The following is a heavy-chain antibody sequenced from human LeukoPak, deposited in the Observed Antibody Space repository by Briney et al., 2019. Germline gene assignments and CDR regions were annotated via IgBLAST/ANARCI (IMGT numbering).Heavy chain of an antibody. J-gene: IGHJ5*02. CDR2: ISGSGGST. D-gene: IGHD6-19*01. V-gene: IGHV3-23*01. CDR1: GFTVISYG. CDR3: ACGKRRLVPHNWFDP. Sequence: GGSLRPSCAASGFTVISYGMSWVSQAPGKRLEWGSAISGSGGSTYYADSVKGRFNISRANSNYTRSLHMKKLRDRATAVYDCACGKRRLVPHNWFDPWGEGTLVTVS.